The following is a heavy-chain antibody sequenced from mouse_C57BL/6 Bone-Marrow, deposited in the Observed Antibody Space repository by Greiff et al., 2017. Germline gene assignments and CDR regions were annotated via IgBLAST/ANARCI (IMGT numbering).Heavy chain of an antibody. Sequence: QVQLQQSGAELARPGASVKLSCKASGYTFTSYGISWVKQRTGQGLEWIGEIYPRSGNTYYNEKFKGKATLTADKSSSTAYMELRSLTSEDSAVYVCARRITTVVAFYWYFDVWGTGTTVTVSS. CDR2: IYPRSGNT. CDR1: GYTFTSYG. V-gene: IGHV1-81*01. J-gene: IGHJ1*03. D-gene: IGHD1-1*01. CDR3: ARRITTVVAFYWYFDV.